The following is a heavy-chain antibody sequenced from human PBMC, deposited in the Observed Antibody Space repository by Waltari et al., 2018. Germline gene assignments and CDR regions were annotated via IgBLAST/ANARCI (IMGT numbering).Heavy chain of an antibody. CDR2: INHSGST. D-gene: IGHD6-6*01. J-gene: IGHJ5*02. CDR3: ARSGIAARPRWFDP. CDR1: GGSFSGYY. V-gene: IGHV4-34*01. Sequence: QVQLQQWGAGLLKPSETLSLTCAVYGGSFSGYYWSWIRQPPGKGLEWIGEINHSGSTNYNPSLKSRVTISVDTSKNRFSLKLSSVTAADTAVYYCARSGIAARPRWFDPWGQGTLVTVSS.